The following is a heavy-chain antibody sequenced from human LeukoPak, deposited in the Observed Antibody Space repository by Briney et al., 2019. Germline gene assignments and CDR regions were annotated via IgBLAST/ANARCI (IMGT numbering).Heavy chain of an antibody. D-gene: IGHD3-22*01. CDR1: RFTVGSNY. J-gene: IGHJ3*02. V-gene: IGHV3-66*01. CDR2: IYSGGST. Sequence: GGSLRLSCAASRFTVGSNYMSWVRQAPGKGLEWVSVIYSGGSTYYADSVKGRFTISRDNSKNTLYLQMNSLRAEDTAVYYCARTEYYYDSYGAFDIWGQGTMVTVSS. CDR3: ARTEYYYDSYGAFDI.